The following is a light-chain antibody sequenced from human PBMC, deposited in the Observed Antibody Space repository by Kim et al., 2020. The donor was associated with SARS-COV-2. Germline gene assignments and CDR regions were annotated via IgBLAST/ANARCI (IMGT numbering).Light chain of an antibody. J-gene: IGKJ2*01. CDR2: DAS. V-gene: IGKV1-13*02. Sequence: SASVGDNVTITCRASQAISGALAWSQQKPGKPPNLLIYDASTLQTGVPSRFSGSGFGTDFTLTITSLQPEDFATYYCQQFNSYPYTFGQGTKLEI. CDR1: QAISGA. CDR3: QQFNSYPYT.